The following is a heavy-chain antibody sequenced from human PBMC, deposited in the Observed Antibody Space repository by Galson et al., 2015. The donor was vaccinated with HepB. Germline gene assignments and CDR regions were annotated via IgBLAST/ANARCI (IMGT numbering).Heavy chain of an antibody. CDR3: ARGPAGYDSSGYFDY. Sequence: SVKVSCKASGFTFTNYDINWVRQATGQGLEWLGWMNPNSGNTGYAQKFQGRVTMTRNTSITTAYMELTRLRSEDTAIYYCARGPAGYDSSGYFDYWGQRTPVTVSS. D-gene: IGHD3-22*01. CDR1: GFTFTNYD. J-gene: IGHJ4*02. CDR2: MNPNSGNT. V-gene: IGHV1-8*01.